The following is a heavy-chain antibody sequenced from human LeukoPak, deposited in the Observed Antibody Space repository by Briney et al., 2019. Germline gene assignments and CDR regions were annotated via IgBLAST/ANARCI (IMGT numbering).Heavy chain of an antibody. V-gene: IGHV3-74*01. CDR3: ARPAQVGYSYGFDY. CDR1: GFAFSAYW. D-gene: IGHD5-18*01. Sequence: PGGSLRLSCVASGFAFSAYWMHWVRQPPGKGLGWVSRINIEGSSISYGDSVKGRFTISRDNAKNTLYLQMNSLRAEDTAVYYCARPAQVGYSYGFDYWGQGTLVTVSS. CDR2: INIEGSSI. J-gene: IGHJ4*02.